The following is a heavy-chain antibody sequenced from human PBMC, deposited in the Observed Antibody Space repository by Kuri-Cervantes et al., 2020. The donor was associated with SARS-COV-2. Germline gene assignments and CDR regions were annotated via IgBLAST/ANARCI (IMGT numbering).Heavy chain of an antibody. Sequence: ASVKVSCKASGYTFTSYGISWVRQAPGQGLEWMGWISAYNGNTNYAQKLQGRVTMTTDTFTSTAYMELRSLRSDDTAVYYCARGKGFFGGPPERGFDYWGQGTLVTVSS. D-gene: IGHD3-10*01. V-gene: IGHV1-18*01. J-gene: IGHJ4*02. CDR2: ISAYNGNT. CDR3: ARGKGFFGGPPERGFDY. CDR1: GYTFTSYG.